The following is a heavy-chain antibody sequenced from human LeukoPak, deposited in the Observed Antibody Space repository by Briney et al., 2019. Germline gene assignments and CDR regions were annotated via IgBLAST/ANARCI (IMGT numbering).Heavy chain of an antibody. CDR2: GDYSGGT. CDR3: ARGGVVVVTGYWYFDL. V-gene: IGHV4-39*07. J-gene: IGHJ2*01. Sequence: PSETLSLTCTVSGDSFTSVTDYWAWIRQPPGKGLEWIASGDYSGGTYYNPSLESRVAISADMSKNQFSLKLSSVTAADTAVYYCARGGVVVVTGYWYFDLWGRGTLVTVSS. D-gene: IGHD3-22*01. CDR1: GDSFTSVTDY.